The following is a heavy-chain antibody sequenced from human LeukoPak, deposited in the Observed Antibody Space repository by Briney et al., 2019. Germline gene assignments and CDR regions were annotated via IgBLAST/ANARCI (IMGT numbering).Heavy chain of an antibody. CDR2: ITAGSGSA. J-gene: IGHJ4*02. CDR1: GFTFSSYA. V-gene: IGHV3-23*01. D-gene: IGHD6-13*01. Sequence: PGGSLRLSCAASGFTFSSYAMSWVRQAPGKGLEWVSAITAGSGSANYADSVKGRFTISRDNSKNTLYLQMNSLRAEDTAVYYCAHTPRYSRGFDYWGQGTLVTVSS. CDR3: AHTPRYSRGFDY.